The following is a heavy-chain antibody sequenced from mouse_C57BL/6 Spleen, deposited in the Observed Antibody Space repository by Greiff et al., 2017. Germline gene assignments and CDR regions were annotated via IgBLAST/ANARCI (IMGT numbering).Heavy chain of an antibody. CDR3: ARFGTAAQAFDY. V-gene: IGHV1-52*01. J-gene: IGHJ2*01. Sequence: VKLMESGAELVRPGSSVKLSCKASGYTFTSYWMHWVKQRPIQGLEWIGNIDPSDSETHYNQKFKDKATLTVDKSSSTAYMQLSSLTSEDSAVYYCARFGTAAQAFDYWGQGTTLTVSS. CDR2: IDPSDSET. CDR1: GYTFTSYW. D-gene: IGHD3-2*02.